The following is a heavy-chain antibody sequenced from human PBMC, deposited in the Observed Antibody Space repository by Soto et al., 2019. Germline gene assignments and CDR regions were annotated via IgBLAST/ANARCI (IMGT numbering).Heavy chain of an antibody. V-gene: IGHV3-23*01. J-gene: IGHJ6*01. CDR3: AKCRGLGSPFYYDMDV. CDR1: GFTFSNYA. Sequence: EVQLLESGGGLVQPGGSLRLSCAASGFTFSNYAMSWVRQAPGKGLEWVSTISGSGGCTFYADSVKGRFTISRDNSKDILFLQMNSLRPEDTAVFYCAKCRGLGSPFYYDMDVWGQGTTVTVSS. CDR2: ISGSGGCT. D-gene: IGHD2-15*01.